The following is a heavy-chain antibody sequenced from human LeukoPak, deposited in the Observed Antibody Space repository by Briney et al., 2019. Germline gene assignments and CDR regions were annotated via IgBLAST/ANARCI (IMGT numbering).Heavy chain of an antibody. V-gene: IGHV3-33*06. CDR1: GFTFSNYG. CDR2: IWYDGSDK. CDR3: AKCSSGWLFDY. J-gene: IGHJ4*02. Sequence: GRSLRLSCAASGFTFSNYGMHWVRQAPGKGLEWVAVIWYDGSDKYHADSVKGRFTISRDNSKNTLYLQMNSLRVEDTAVYYCAKCSSGWLFDYWGQGTLVTVSS. D-gene: IGHD6-19*01.